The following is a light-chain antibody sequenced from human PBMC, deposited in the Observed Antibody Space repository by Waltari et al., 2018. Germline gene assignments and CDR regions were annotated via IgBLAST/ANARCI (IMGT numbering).Light chain of an antibody. V-gene: IGKV1-8*01. CDR2: GAS. Sequence: AIRITQSPSSLPASTGDRVTITCRASQTISSYLAWYQQKPGKAPKLLIYGASTLESGVPSRFSGSQSGTDFTLTISCLQSEDFAVYYCQQYNTYPLTFGGGTKVEI. CDR1: QTISSY. J-gene: IGKJ4*01. CDR3: QQYNTYPLT.